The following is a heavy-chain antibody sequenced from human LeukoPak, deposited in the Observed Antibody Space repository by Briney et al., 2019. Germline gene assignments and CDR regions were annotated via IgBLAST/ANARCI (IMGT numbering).Heavy chain of an antibody. CDR3: AATMVRGAHLYYGMDV. D-gene: IGHD3-10*01. CDR1: GYTFTSYG. CDR2: ISAYNGNT. V-gene: IGHV1-18*01. Sequence: ASVKVSCKASGYTFTSYGISRVRQAPGQGLECMGWISAYNGNTNYAQKLQGRVTMTTDTSTSTAYMELRSLRSDDTAVYYCAATMVRGAHLYYGMDVWGQGTTVTVSS. J-gene: IGHJ6*02.